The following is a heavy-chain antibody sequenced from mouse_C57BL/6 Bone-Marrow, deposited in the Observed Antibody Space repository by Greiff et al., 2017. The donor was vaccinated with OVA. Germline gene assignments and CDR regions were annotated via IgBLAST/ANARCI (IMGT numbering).Heavy chain of an antibody. Sequence: EVQVVESGGGLVKPGGSLKLSCAASGFTFSSYAMSWVRQTPEKRLEWVATISDGGSYTYYPDNVKGRFTISRDNAKNNLYLQMSHLKSEDTAMYYCAREDDWGQGTSVTVSS. V-gene: IGHV5-4*01. CDR3: AREDD. CDR1: GFTFSSYA. CDR2: ISDGGSYT. J-gene: IGHJ4*01.